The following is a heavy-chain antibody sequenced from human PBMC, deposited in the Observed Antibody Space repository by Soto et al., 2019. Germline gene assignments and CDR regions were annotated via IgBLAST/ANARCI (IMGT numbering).Heavy chain of an antibody. V-gene: IGHV4-31*03. CDR3: ARVGGINWFDP. CDR2: IYYSGST. J-gene: IGHJ5*02. D-gene: IGHD3-16*01. Sequence: QVQLQESCAGLVKPSQTLSLTCTVSGASISSGGYYWSWIRQHPGKGLEWIGYIYYSGSTYYNPSLKSRVTISVDTSKNQFSLKLSSVTAADTAVYYCARVGGINWFDPWGQGTLVTVSS. CDR1: GASISSGGYY.